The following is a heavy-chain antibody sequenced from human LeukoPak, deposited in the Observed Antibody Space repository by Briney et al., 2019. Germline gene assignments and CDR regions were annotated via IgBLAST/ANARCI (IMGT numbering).Heavy chain of an antibody. CDR2: ISAYNGNT. CDR1: GYTFTSYG. Sequence: ASVKVSCKASGYTFTSYGISWVRQAPGQGLEWMGWISAYNGNTNYAQKFQGRVTITADESTSTAYMELSSLRSEDTAVYYCARGGDGYNYYYYYMDVWGKGTTVTISS. J-gene: IGHJ6*03. CDR3: ARGGDGYNYYYYYMDV. V-gene: IGHV1-18*01. D-gene: IGHD5-24*01.